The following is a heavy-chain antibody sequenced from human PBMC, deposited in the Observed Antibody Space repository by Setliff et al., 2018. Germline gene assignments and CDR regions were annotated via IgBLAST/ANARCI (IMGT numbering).Heavy chain of an antibody. CDR3: AREGVDTRSSTDYRYYMDV. CDR1: GGTFSSYG. J-gene: IGHJ6*03. Sequence: SVKVSCKASGGTFSSYGISWVRQAPGQGLEWMGGTIPIFGTTNYAQKFQGRVTIITDESTSTAYMELSSLTSADTAMYYCAREGVDTRSSTDYRYYMDVWGKGTTVTVSS. V-gene: IGHV1-69*05. CDR2: TIPIFGTT. D-gene: IGHD5-18*01.